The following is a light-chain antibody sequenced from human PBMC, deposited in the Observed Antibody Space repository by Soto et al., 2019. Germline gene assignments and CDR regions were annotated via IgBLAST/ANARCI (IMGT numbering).Light chain of an antibody. CDR1: QSVSSTY. V-gene: IGKV3-20*01. CDR2: GAS. J-gene: IGKJ4*01. Sequence: EFVLTQSPGTLSLSPGERATLSCRASQSVSSTYLSWYQQIPGQAPRLLIYGASSRATGIPDRFSGSGSGTDFTLTISRLEPEDFAVYYCQQYGSSLLTFGGGTKVEIK. CDR3: QQYGSSLLT.